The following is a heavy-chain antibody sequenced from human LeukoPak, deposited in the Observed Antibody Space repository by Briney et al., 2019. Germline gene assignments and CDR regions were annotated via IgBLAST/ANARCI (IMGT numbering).Heavy chain of an antibody. CDR2: IYSGGST. Sequence: GGSLRLSCAASGFTVSSNYMSWVRQAPGKGLEWVSVIYSGGSTYYADSVKGRFTISRDNSKNTLYLQMNSLRAEDTAVYYRARGEGYYDSSGYYPFSHWGQGTLVTVSS. V-gene: IGHV3-53*01. CDR1: GFTVSSNY. D-gene: IGHD3-22*01. J-gene: IGHJ4*02. CDR3: ARGEGYYDSSGYYPFSH.